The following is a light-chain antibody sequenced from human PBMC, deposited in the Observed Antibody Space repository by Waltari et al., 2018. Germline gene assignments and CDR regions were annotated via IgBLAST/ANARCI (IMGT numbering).Light chain of an antibody. CDR2: GKN. Sequence: SSDLTQDPAVSVALGQTVRITCQGDILRTYYGNWCRPKPGQPPELVIYGKNNRPSGIPDRFSASSSGNTASLIITGAQAEDEADYYCSSRELSGHVVFGGGTRLTVL. J-gene: IGLJ2*01. V-gene: IGLV3-19*01. CDR1: ILRTYY. CDR3: SSRELSGHVV.